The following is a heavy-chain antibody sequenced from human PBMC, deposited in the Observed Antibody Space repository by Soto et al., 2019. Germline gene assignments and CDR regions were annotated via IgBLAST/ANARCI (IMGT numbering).Heavy chain of an antibody. CDR2: FYYSGST. V-gene: IGHV4-39*01. CDR1: GGSISSSGYF. J-gene: IGHJ2*01. D-gene: IGHD6-19*01. CDR3: AGSRVRHWLTRSSNWYFDL. Sequence: QLQLQESGPGLVKPSETLSLTCTVSGGSISSSGYFWGWIRQPPGKGLERIGSFYYSGSTYYNPSLKGRVTISVDTSKNQFSLKLSCVTAADTAVYYCAGSRVRHWLTRSSNWYFDLWGRGTLVPVSS.